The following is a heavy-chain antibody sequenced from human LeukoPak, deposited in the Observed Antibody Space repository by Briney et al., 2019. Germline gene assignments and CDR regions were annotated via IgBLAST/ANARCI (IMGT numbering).Heavy chain of an antibody. V-gene: IGHV4-4*07. CDR1: GGSISSYY. CDR2: IYTSGST. CDR3: ARDWGVSARPGYMDV. Sequence: PSETLSLTCTVSGGSISSYYWSWIRQPAGKGLEWIGRIYTSGSTNYNPSLKSRATMSVDTSKNQFSLRLSSVTAADTAVYYCARDWGVSARPGYMDVWGKGTTVTVSS. D-gene: IGHD6-6*01. J-gene: IGHJ6*03.